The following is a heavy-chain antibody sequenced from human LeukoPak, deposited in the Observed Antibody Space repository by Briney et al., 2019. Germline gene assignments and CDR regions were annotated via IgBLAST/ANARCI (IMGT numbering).Heavy chain of an antibody. CDR3: ARDSGVGLDAFDI. D-gene: IGHD3-3*01. J-gene: IGHJ3*02. CDR2: TYYRSKWFN. CDR1: GDSVSSYSAA. Sequence: SQTLSLTCAISGDSVSSYSAAWHWIRQSPSRGLEWLGRTYYRSKWFNDYAVSVRSRITVNPDTSRNQFSLQLNSVTPEDTAVYYCARDSGVGLDAFDIWGQGTMVTVSS. V-gene: IGHV6-1*01.